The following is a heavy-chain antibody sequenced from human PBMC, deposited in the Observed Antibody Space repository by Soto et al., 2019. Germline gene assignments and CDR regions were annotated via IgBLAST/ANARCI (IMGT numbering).Heavy chain of an antibody. Sequence: SVKVSFKVSGYTFTGYYMHWVRQAPGQGLEWMGWINPNSGGTNYAQKFQGRVTMTRDTSISTAYMELSRLRSDDTAVYYCARAGWLAPQFDYWGQGTLVTVSS. CDR1: GYTFTGYY. J-gene: IGHJ4*02. CDR3: ARAGWLAPQFDY. D-gene: IGHD6-19*01. CDR2: INPNSGGT. V-gene: IGHV1-2*02.